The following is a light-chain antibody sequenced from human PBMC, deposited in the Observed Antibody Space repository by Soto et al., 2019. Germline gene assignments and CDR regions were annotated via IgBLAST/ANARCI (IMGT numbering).Light chain of an antibody. J-gene: IGKJ4*02. V-gene: IGKV1-33*01. CDR1: QDISNY. CDR2: DAS. CDR3: QQYDNLPLT. Sequence: DIQMTQSPSSLSASVGDRVTITCQASQDISNYLNWYQQKPGKAPKLLIYDASNLETGVPSRFSGSGSRTDFTFTISSLQPEDIATYYCQQYDNLPLTFGGGTKADIK.